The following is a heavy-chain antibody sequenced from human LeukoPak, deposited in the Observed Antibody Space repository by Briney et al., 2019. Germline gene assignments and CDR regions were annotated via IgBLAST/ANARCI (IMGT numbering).Heavy chain of an antibody. V-gene: IGHV3-23*01. Sequence: PGGSLRLSCAASGFTFDDYAMSWVRQAPGKGLEWVSALSGIGDSTYYADSVKGRFTISRDNSKNTLYLQMNSLRAEDTAVYYCAKNLCGSTWCRPPYDYWGQGTLVTVSS. CDR3: AKNLCGSTWCRPPYDY. CDR1: GFTFDDYA. D-gene: IGHD6-13*01. J-gene: IGHJ4*02. CDR2: LSGIGDST.